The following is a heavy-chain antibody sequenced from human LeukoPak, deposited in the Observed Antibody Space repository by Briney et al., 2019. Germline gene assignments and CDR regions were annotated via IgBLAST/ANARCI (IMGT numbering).Heavy chain of an antibody. CDR2: IYYSGST. V-gene: IGHV4-61*08. D-gene: IGHD3-16*01. CDR1: GGSISSGGYY. CDR3: AGREEGDYFDY. J-gene: IGHJ4*02. Sequence: SETLSLTCTVSGGSISSGGYYWSWIRQPPGKGLEWIGYIYYSGSTNYNPSLKSRVTISVDTPKNQFSLKLSSVTAADTAVYYCAGREEGDYFDYWGQGTLVTVSS.